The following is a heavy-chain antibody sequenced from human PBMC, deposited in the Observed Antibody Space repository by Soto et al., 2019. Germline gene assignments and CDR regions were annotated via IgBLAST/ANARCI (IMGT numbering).Heavy chain of an antibody. D-gene: IGHD3-16*01. CDR2: ISYDGSNK. V-gene: IGHV3-30*18. CDR3: AKAPGGGYFDY. J-gene: IGHJ4*02. Sequence: QVQLVESGGGVVQPGRSLRLSCAASGFTFSSYGMHWVRQAPGKGLEWVAVISYDGSNKYYEDSVKGRFTISRDNSKNSLYLQMNSLRAEDTAVYYCAKAPGGGYFDYWGQGTLVTVSS. CDR1: GFTFSSYG.